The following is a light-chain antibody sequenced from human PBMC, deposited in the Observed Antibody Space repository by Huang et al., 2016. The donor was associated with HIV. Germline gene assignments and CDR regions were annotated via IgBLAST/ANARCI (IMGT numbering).Light chain of an antibody. CDR1: QIINKY. V-gene: IGKV1-39*01. CDR3: QQSYNIPRT. CDR2: CAS. Sequence: DIQMTQAPPSLSAAVGDRVIITCRASQIINKYLNWYQQMPGRAPKLLISCASSLQGGVSSRFSGSGSGTDFTLTIRDLQPEDTATYHYQQSYNIPRTFGQGTLLEI. J-gene: IGKJ2*01.